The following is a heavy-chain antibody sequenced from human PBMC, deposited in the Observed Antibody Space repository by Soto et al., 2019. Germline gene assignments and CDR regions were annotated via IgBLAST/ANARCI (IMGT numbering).Heavy chain of an antibody. Sequence: EVQLLESGGGLVQPGGSLRLSCAASGFTFTNYAMSWVRQAPGKGLDWVSGVRGGGTLTYYADSVKGRFTISRDNSKNTLFLQMNSLRAEDTAIYYCAQDSIKGAYGYWGQGTLVIVSS. CDR3: AQDSIKGAYGY. CDR2: VRGGGTLT. J-gene: IGHJ4*02. V-gene: IGHV3-23*01. CDR1: GFTFTNYA. D-gene: IGHD3-16*01.